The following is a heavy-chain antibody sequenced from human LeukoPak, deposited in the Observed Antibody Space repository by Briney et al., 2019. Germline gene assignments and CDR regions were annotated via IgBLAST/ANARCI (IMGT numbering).Heavy chain of an antibody. CDR2: IYHSGST. Sequence: SQTLSLTCTVSGGSISSGGYYWSWIRQPPGKGLEWIGYIYHSGSTYYNPSLKSRVTISVDTSKNQFSLKVKSVTAADTAVYYCARTASFYNNYYFDYWGQGTLVTVSS. J-gene: IGHJ4*02. CDR1: GGSISSGGYY. D-gene: IGHD3-10*01. CDR3: ARTASFYNNYYFDY. V-gene: IGHV4-30-2*01.